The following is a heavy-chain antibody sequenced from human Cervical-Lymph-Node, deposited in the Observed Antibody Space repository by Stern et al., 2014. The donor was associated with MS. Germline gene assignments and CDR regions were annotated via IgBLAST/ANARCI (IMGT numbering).Heavy chain of an antibody. CDR3: ARDPRAYSNVFDY. CDR2: FCSYGGHK. V-gene: IGHV3-33*01. Sequence: QVQLEESGGGVVQTGGALRASCAACGFPFDTNGMHWVGQAPGKGREWVAVFCSYGGHKYYPDSLKGRFTISRDDSSTTLDLQMNSLGAEDTAVYYCARDPRAYSNVFDYWGQGTLVTVSS. D-gene: IGHD4-11*01. CDR1: GFPFDTNG. J-gene: IGHJ4*02.